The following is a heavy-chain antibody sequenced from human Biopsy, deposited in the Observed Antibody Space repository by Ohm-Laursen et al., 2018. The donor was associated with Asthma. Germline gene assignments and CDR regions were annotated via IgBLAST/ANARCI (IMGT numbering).Heavy chain of an antibody. V-gene: IGHV1-69*13. Sequence: GASVKVSCKVSGGTFSSYAISWVRQAPGQGLEWMGGIIPIFGTANYAQKFQGRVTITADESTNTAYMELSSLRSEDTAVYYCARERIAARQRRYYFDYWGQGTLVTVSS. CDR3: ARERIAARQRRYYFDY. J-gene: IGHJ4*02. D-gene: IGHD6-6*01. CDR2: IIPIFGTA. CDR1: GGTFSSYA.